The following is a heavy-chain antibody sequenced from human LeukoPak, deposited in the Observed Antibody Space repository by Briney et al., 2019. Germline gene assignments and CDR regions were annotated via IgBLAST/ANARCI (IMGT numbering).Heavy chain of an antibody. CDR3: ARSGKGNDFWSGYIPY. Sequence: ASVKVSCKASGYTFTSYGISWVRQAPGQGLEWMGWISAYNGNTNYAQKLQGRVTMTTDTSTSTAYMELRSLRSDDTAVYYCARSGKGNDFWSGYIPYWGQGTLSPSPQ. D-gene: IGHD3-3*01. CDR2: ISAYNGNT. CDR1: GYTFTSYG. J-gene: IGHJ4*02. V-gene: IGHV1-18*01.